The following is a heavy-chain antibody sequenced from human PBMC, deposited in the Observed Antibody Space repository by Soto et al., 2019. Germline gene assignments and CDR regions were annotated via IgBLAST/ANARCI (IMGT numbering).Heavy chain of an antibody. Sequence: GGSLRLSCVASGFTFSSYAMSWVRQAPGKGLEWVSAISGSGGSTYYADSVKGRFTISRDNSKNTLYLQMNSLRAEDTAVYYCAKDPRQLGLSYYYYYGMDVWGQGTTVTVSS. V-gene: IGHV3-23*01. CDR2: ISGSGGST. J-gene: IGHJ6*02. D-gene: IGHD6-6*01. CDR1: GFTFSSYA. CDR3: AKDPRQLGLSYYYYYGMDV.